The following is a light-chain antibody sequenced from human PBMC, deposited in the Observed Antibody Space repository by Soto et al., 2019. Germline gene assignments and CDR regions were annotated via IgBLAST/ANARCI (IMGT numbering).Light chain of an antibody. CDR3: QQYNNWPGT. V-gene: IGKV3-15*01. CDR2: GAS. CDR1: QSVSSK. J-gene: IGKJ1*01. Sequence: EIVLTQSPGTLSVSPGERDTLSCRASQSVSSKLAWYQQKPGHSPMLLFYGASTGTTGIPARFNGSGSETEFTLSISSLQSEDFAVYYCQQYNNWPGTFGQGTKVEIK.